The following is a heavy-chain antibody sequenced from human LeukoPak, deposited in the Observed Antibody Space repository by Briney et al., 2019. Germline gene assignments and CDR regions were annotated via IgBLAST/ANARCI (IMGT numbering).Heavy chain of an antibody. V-gene: IGHV3-21*01. CDR3: ARGYSSSWYQFEY. CDR2: ISTSGSYT. CDR1: GFTFSSYA. D-gene: IGHD6-13*01. J-gene: IGHJ4*02. Sequence: GGSLRLSCAASGFTFSSYAMSWVRQAPGKGLEWVSSISTSGSYTYYADSVKGRFTISRDNAKNSLYLQMNSLRADDTAVYYCARGYSSSWYQFEYWGQGTLVTVSS.